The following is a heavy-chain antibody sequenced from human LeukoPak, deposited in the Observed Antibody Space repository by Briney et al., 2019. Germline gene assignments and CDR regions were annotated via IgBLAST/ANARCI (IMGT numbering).Heavy chain of an antibody. CDR3: ARGRFNDPYSSSWYIGSYYYYYGMDV. V-gene: IGHV1-2*02. D-gene: IGHD6-13*01. Sequence: ASVKVSCKASGYTFTGYYMHWVRQAPGQGLEWMGWINPNSGGTNYAQKFQGRVTMTRNTSISTAYMELSSLRSEDTAVYYCARGRFNDPYSSSWYIGSYYYYYGMDVWGQGTTVTVSS. CDR2: INPNSGGT. J-gene: IGHJ6*02. CDR1: GYTFTGYY.